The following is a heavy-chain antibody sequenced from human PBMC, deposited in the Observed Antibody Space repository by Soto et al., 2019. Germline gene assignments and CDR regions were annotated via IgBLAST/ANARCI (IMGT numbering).Heavy chain of an antibody. CDR3: AREPLFVGVYYYMDV. V-gene: IGHV3-21*06. Sequence: EVQLVESGGGLVKPGGSLRLSCEASGFTFSSYSMNWVRQAPGKGLEWVSSISYRSDYIYADSVKGRFTISRDNAKNSLYLQMNSLRAEDTAVYFCAREPLFVGVYYYMDVWGKGTKVTVSS. J-gene: IGHJ6*03. D-gene: IGHD3-16*01. CDR2: ISYRSDYI. CDR1: GFTFSSYS.